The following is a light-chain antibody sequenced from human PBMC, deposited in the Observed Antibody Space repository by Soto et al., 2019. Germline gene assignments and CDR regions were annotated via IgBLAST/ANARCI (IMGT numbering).Light chain of an antibody. Sequence: DIQMTQSPSSLAASVGDRVTITCRASQGIIDYLAWYQQKPGKAPKLLIYAASTLQSGVPSRFSGSGAGTDFTLTITRLQPEDVATYYCQKYNSAPRTFGQGTKVEIK. CDR1: QGIIDY. J-gene: IGKJ1*01. CDR2: AAS. CDR3: QKYNSAPRT. V-gene: IGKV1-27*01.